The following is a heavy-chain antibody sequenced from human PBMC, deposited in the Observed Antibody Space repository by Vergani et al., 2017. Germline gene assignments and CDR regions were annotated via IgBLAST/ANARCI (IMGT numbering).Heavy chain of an antibody. CDR3: AKDLLWFEKTTDWYFDL. D-gene: IGHD3-10*01. CDR1: GFTFSSYA. Sequence: EVQLVESGGGLVQPGGSLRLSCAASGFTFSSYAMSWVRQAPGKGLEWVSAISGSGGSTYYADSVKGRFTISRDNSKNTLYLQMNSLRAEDTAVYYCAKDLLWFEKTTDWYFDLWGRGTLVTVSS. CDR2: ISGSGGST. V-gene: IGHV3-23*04. J-gene: IGHJ2*01.